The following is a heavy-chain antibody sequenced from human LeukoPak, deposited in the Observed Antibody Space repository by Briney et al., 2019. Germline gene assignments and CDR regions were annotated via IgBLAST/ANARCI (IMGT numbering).Heavy chain of an antibody. D-gene: IGHD4-17*01. Sequence: SETLSLTRTVSGGSISNYYWSWIRQPPGKGLEWIGYIHYSGSTTYNPSLKSRVTISVDTSKNQFSLKLSSVTAADTAVYYCARGHTAVTRHFDFWGQGTLVTVSS. CDR3: ARGHTAVTRHFDF. V-gene: IGHV4-59*01. J-gene: IGHJ4*02. CDR1: GGSISNYY. CDR2: IHYSGST.